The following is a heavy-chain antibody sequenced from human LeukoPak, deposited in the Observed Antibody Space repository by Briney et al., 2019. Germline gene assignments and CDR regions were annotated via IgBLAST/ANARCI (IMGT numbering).Heavy chain of an antibody. V-gene: IGHV1-69*05. D-gene: IGHD3-3*01. CDR3: ARSSITIFGVAPWAFDI. Sequence: GSSVKVSCKASGGTFSSYAISWVRQAPGQGLEWMGGIIPIFGTANYAQKFQGRVTITTDESTSTAYMELSSLRSEDTAVYYCARSSITIFGVAPWAFDIWGQGTMVTVSS. CDR2: IIPIFGTA. J-gene: IGHJ3*02. CDR1: GGTFSSYA.